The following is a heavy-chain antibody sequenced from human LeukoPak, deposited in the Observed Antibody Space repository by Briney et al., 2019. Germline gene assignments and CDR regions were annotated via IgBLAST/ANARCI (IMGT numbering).Heavy chain of an antibody. CDR1: GGSFSGYY. CDR3: ARCPLQMGSAFDI. J-gene: IGHJ3*02. D-gene: IGHD5-24*01. Sequence: PSETLSLTCAVYGGSFSGYYWSWIRQPPGKGLEWIGSIYYSGSTYYNPSLKSRVTISVDTSKNHFSLKLSSVTAADTAVYYCARCPLQMGSAFDIWGQGTMVTVSS. V-gene: IGHV4-34*01. CDR2: IYYSGST.